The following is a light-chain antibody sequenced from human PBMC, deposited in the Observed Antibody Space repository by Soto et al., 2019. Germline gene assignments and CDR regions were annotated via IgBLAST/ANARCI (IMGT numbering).Light chain of an antibody. V-gene: IGKV1-5*01. CDR3: QHYNSFSWT. CDR1: QSITIW. J-gene: IGKJ1*01. CDR2: DAS. Sequence: DIQMTQSPSTLSASVGDRVTITCRASQSITIWLAWYQQKPRKAPKLLIFDASNLESGVPSRFSGSGSGTEFTLTISSLQPDDFATYYCQHYNSFSWTFGQGTKVEIK.